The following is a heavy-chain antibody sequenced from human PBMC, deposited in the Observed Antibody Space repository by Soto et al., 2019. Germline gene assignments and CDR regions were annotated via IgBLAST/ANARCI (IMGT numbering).Heavy chain of an antibody. D-gene: IGHD3-3*01. V-gene: IGHV4-30-2*01. J-gene: IGHJ4*02. CDR1: GGSISSGGYS. Sequence: QLQLQESGSGLVKPSQTLSLTCAVSGGSISSGGYSWSWIRQPPGKGLEWIGYIYHSGSTYYNPSLKSRVTLSVDRSKNQFSLELSSVTAADTAVYYCAAGAIFGVVPLDYWGQGTLVTVSS. CDR3: AAGAIFGVVPLDY. CDR2: IYHSGST.